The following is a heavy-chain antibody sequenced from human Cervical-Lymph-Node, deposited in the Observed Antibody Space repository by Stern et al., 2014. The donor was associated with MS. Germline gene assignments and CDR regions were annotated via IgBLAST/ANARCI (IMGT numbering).Heavy chain of an antibody. V-gene: IGHV1-58*01. CDR2: IVACVWNT. J-gene: IGHJ3*02. Sequence: QLGQSGPEVKKPGTSVKVSCKASGFTFTSSAVQWVRQAPGKCLEWIGSIVACVWNTIYATKLQVRVTITRHLSTSAAFIELSSLRCEDTAVYYCAEERDYYDRSGYDAFDIWGQGTMVTVSS. CDR1: GFTFTSSA. CDR3: AEERDYYDRSGYDAFDI. D-gene: IGHD3-22*01.